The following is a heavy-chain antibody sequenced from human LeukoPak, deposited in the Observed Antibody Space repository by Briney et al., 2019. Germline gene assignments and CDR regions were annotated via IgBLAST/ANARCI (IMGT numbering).Heavy chain of an antibody. V-gene: IGHV3-23*01. CDR1: GFTFSSYA. Sequence: VGSLRLSCAASGFTFSSYAMSWVRQAPGKGLEWVSAISGSGGSTYYADSVKGRFTISRDNSKNTLYLQMNSLRAEDTDVYYCANPWYYYGSGSYWGQGTLVTVSS. J-gene: IGHJ4*02. D-gene: IGHD3-10*01. CDR2: ISGSGGST. CDR3: ANPWYYYGSGSY.